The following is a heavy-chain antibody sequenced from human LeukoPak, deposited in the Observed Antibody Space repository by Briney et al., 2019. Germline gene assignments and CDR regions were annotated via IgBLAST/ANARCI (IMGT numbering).Heavy chain of an antibody. V-gene: IGHV4-4*09. CDR3: ARHAIKRGYFDY. D-gene: IGHD2-8*01. J-gene: IGHJ4*02. Sequence: SETLSLTCTVSGGSISSYYWSWIRQPPGKGLEWIGYIYTSGSTNYNPSLKSRVTISVDTSKNQFSLKLSSVTAPDTAVYYCARHAIKRGYFDYWGQGTLVTVSS. CDR2: IYTSGST. CDR1: GGSISSYY.